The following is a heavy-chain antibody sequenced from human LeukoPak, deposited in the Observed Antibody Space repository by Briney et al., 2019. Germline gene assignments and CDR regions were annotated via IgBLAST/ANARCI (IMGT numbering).Heavy chain of an antibody. J-gene: IGHJ4*02. V-gene: IGHV4-4*07. CDR3: ARDVSRYCSSTSCYTGDY. CDR1: GGSISSYY. D-gene: IGHD2-2*02. Sequence: PSETLSLTCAVSGGSISSYYWSWIRQPAGKGLEWIGRIYTSGSTNYNPSLKSRVTMSVDTSKNQFSLKLSSVTAADTAVYYCARDVSRYCSSTSCYTGDYWGQGTLVTVSS. CDR2: IYTSGST.